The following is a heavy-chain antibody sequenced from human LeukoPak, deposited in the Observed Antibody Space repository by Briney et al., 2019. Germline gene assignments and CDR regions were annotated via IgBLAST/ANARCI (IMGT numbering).Heavy chain of an antibody. D-gene: IGHD6-19*01. CDR2: ISGSGGST. J-gene: IGHJ1*01. CDR3: AKAPRTTIAVAGLYFQH. V-gene: IGHV3-23*01. Sequence: GGSLRLSCAASGFTFSSYAMSWVRQAPGKGLEWVSAISGSGGSTYYADSVKGRFTISRDNSKNTLYLQMNSLRAEDTAVYYCAKAPRTTIAVAGLYFQHWGQGTLVTVSS. CDR1: GFTFSSYA.